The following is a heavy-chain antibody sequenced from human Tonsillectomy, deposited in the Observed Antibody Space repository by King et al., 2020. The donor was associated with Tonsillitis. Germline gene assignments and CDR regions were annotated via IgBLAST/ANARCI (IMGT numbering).Heavy chain of an antibody. Sequence: QLQESGPGLVKPSETLSLTCAVSGGSISSSSYYWGWIRQPPGKGLEWIGSLYYGGTTYYNPSLKSRVTISVDTSKNQFSLKLSSVTAADTAMYYCARDKPLYYDFWSGFGPNPYYGMDVWGQGTTVTVSS. CDR1: GGSISSSSYY. CDR3: ARDKPLYYDFWSGFGPNPYYGMDV. CDR2: LYYGGTT. V-gene: IGHV4-39*07. J-gene: IGHJ6*02. D-gene: IGHD3-3*01.